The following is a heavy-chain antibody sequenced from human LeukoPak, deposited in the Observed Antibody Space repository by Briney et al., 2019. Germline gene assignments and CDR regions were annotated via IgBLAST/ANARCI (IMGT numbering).Heavy chain of an antibody. V-gene: IGHV1-8*01. Sequence: GASVKVSCKASGYTFTSYDINWVRQATGQGLEWMGWMNPNSGNTGYAQKFQGRVTMTRNTSISTAYMELSSLRSEDTAVYYCARVGRGTVTNQIDYWGQGTLVTVSS. CDR2: MNPNSGNT. CDR3: ARVGRGTVTNQIDY. J-gene: IGHJ4*02. D-gene: IGHD4-11*01. CDR1: GYTFTSYD.